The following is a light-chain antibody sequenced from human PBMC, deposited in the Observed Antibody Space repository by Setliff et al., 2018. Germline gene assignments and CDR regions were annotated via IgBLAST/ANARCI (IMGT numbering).Light chain of an antibody. CDR1: SSNIGAGYD. J-gene: IGLJ1*01. CDR3: QSYDSSLSAYV. Sequence: QSVLTQQPSVSGAPGQRVTISCAGSSSNIGAGYDVHWYQQLPGTAPKLLIYGNNIRPSGVPDRFSGSQSGTSASLAITGLHAEDGADYYCQSYDSSLSAYVFGTGTKVNVL. V-gene: IGLV1-40*01. CDR2: GNN.